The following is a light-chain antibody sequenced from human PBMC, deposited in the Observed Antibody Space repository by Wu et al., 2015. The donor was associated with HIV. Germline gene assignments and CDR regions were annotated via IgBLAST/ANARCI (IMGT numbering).Light chain of an antibody. CDR2: GAS. Sequence: EIVLTQSPGTLSLSPGERATLSCRASESVNRNYLAWYQQKPGQAPRLLMYGASSRATGIPDRFSGSGSGTDFTLTITRLEPEDFAVYYCQQYGSSPRTFGQGTKVEIK. CDR1: ESVNRNY. J-gene: IGKJ1*01. CDR3: QQYGSSPRT. V-gene: IGKV3-20*01.